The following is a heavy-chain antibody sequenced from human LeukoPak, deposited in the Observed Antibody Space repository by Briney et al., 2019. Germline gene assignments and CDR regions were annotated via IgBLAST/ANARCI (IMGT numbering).Heavy chain of an antibody. V-gene: IGHV3-66*01. CDR1: GFTISGFY. CDR3: EREIYDSYDY. D-gene: IGHD3-10*01. J-gene: IGHJ4*02. Sequence: GGSLRLSCAASGFTISGFYMTWVRQAPGKGLEWVSVINSGGGTYYADSVRGRFTISRDNSKNTLSLQRNSLRAEDTAVYYCEREIYDSYDYWGQGTLVTVSS. CDR2: INSGGGT.